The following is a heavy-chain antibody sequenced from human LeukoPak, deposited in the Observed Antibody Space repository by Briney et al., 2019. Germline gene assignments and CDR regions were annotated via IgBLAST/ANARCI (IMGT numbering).Heavy chain of an antibody. D-gene: IGHD1-7*01. CDR2: IYYSGST. V-gene: IGHV4-61*08. J-gene: IGHJ4*02. Sequence: PSETLSLTCTVSGGSVSSGGFYWTWIRQPPGKGLEWFGYIYYSGSTNYIPPLRSRLTISVDTSKNQFSLKLSSVTAADTAVYYCAREDITGTASYFDYWGQGTLVTVSS. CDR1: GGSVSSGGFY. CDR3: AREDITGTASYFDY.